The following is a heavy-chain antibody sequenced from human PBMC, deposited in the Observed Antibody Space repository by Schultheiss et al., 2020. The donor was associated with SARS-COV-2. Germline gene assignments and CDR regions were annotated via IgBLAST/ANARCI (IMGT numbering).Heavy chain of an antibody. CDR2: ISGYNGNT. CDR1: GYTFTSHG. V-gene: IGHV1-18*04. Sequence: ASVKVSCKAFGYTFTSHGISWVRQAPGQGLEWMGWISGYNGNTNYAQKLQGRVTLTTDTSTSTAYMELRSLRSDDTAVYYCARRVATGWHFDLWGRGTLVTVSS. J-gene: IGHJ2*01. D-gene: IGHD5-12*01. CDR3: ARRVATGWHFDL.